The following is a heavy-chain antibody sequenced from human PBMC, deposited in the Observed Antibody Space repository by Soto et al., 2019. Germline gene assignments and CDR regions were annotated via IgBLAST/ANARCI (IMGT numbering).Heavy chain of an antibody. CDR3: AKGRDSTLLRWQYFDN. CDR1: GLTFSLYG. Sequence: GGSLRLSCAVSGLTFSLYGMHWVRQAPGKGLEWVAFISYEGRNKYYADSVKGRFTISRDNSKNTLCLQLDSLRPEDTAVYYCAKGRDSTLLRWQYFDNWGQGTQVTVSS. J-gene: IGHJ4*02. D-gene: IGHD2-15*01. CDR2: ISYEGRNK. V-gene: IGHV3-30*18.